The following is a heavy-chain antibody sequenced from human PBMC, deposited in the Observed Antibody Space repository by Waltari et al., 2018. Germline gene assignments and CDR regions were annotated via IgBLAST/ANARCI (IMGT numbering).Heavy chain of an antibody. D-gene: IGHD3-10*01. J-gene: IGHJ5*02. CDR2: IYHSGST. V-gene: IGHV4-38-2*01. CDR1: GYSISSGYY. CDR3: ARRGGHGSGSYYNL. Sequence: QVQLQESGPGLVKPSETLSLTCAVSGYSISSGYYWGWIRQPPGKGLEWIGSIYHSGSTYYNPSLKSRVTISVDTSKNQFSLKLSSVTAADTAVYYCARRGGHGSGSYYNLWGQGTLVTVSS.